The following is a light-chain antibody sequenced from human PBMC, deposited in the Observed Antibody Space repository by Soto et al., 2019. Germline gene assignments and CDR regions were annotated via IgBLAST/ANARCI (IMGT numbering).Light chain of an antibody. J-gene: IGLJ3*02. Sequence: QPVLTQSPSASASLGASVKLTCTLSSGHSTYAIAWHQQQPEKGPRYLMKLDSDGSHSKGDGIPDRFSGSSSGAERYLTISSLQSEDEADYYCQTWATGPDWVFGGGTQLTVL. CDR3: QTWATGPDWV. CDR1: SGHSTYA. V-gene: IGLV4-69*01. CDR2: LDSDGSH.